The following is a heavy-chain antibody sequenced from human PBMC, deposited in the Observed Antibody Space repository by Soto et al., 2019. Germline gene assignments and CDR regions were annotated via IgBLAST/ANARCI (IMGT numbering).Heavy chain of an antibody. D-gene: IGHD4-17*01. Sequence: EVQLLESGGGLVQPGGSLRLSCAASGFTFSSYAMSWVRQAPGKGLEWVSAISGSGGSTYYADSVKGRFTISRDNSKNTLHLQMNCLRAEDTAVYYCAKFPPDYGDYGEYFDYWGQGTLVTVSS. CDR3: AKFPPDYGDYGEYFDY. CDR1: GFTFSSYA. V-gene: IGHV3-23*01. CDR2: ISGSGGST. J-gene: IGHJ4*02.